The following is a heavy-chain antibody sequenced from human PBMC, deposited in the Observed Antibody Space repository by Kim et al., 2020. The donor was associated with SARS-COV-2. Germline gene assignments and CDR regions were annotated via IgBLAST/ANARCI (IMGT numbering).Heavy chain of an antibody. CDR2: INPNSGGT. J-gene: IGHJ3*02. V-gene: IGHV1-2*02. Sequence: ASVKVSCKASGYTFTGYYMHWVRQAPGQGLEWMGWINPNSGGTNYAQKFQGRVTMTRDTSISTAYMELSRLRSDDTAVYYCAPTLYDRGAFDIWGQGTMVTVSS. D-gene: IGHD2-2*02. CDR1: GYTFTGYY. CDR3: APTLYDRGAFDI.